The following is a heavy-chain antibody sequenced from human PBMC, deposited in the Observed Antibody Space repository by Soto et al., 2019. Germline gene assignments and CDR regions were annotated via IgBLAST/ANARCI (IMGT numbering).Heavy chain of an antibody. CDR3: ARGFSIDWYTYYFDY. V-gene: IGHV4-59*08. D-gene: IGHD3-3*02. Sequence: SETLSLTCTVSGGSISSYYWSWIRQPPGKGLECLGYISYSGSTNYNPSLKSRVTMSIDTSKNQFSLKLNSVTAADTAVYYCARGFSIDWYTYYFDYWGQGPLVTVSS. CDR1: GGSISSYY. CDR2: ISYSGST. J-gene: IGHJ4*02.